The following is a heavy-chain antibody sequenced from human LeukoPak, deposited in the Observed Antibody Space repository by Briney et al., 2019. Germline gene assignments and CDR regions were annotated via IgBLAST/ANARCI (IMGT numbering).Heavy chain of an antibody. J-gene: IGHJ4*02. V-gene: IGHV4-4*02. CDR1: GGSISSSDW. CDR2: IYHGGTT. CDR3: AGHRGQWLDLDY. D-gene: IGHD6-19*01. Sequence: PSETLSLTCAVSGGSISSSDWWSWVRQPPGKGLEWLGEIYHGGTTNYNPSLKSRVTIFVDTSKNQFSLKLSSVTAADTAVYYCAGHRGQWLDLDYWGQGTLVTVSS.